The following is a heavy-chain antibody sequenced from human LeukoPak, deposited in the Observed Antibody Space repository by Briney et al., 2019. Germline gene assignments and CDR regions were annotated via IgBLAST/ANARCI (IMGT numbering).Heavy chain of an antibody. J-gene: IGHJ4*02. V-gene: IGHV3-30*03. CDR2: ISYDGSSK. CDR3: ASPYSGYDYNFDH. Sequence: GGSLRLSCAASGFTFSTYDMHWVRQAPGKGLEWVAVISYDGSSKYYANSVKGRFTISRDNSKNTLYLQMISLRTEDTAVYYCASPYSGYDYNFDHWGQGTLVTVSS. D-gene: IGHD5-12*01. CDR1: GFTFSTYD.